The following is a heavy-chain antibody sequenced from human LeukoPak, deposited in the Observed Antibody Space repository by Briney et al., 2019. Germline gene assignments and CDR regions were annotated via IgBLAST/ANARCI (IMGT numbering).Heavy chain of an antibody. V-gene: IGHV3-23*01. CDR3: AKASGYSYGPNYYFDY. Sequence: RGSLRLSCAASGFTFSSYAMSWVRQAPGKGLEWVSAISGSGGSTYYADSVKGRFTISRDNSKNTLYLQMNSLRAEDTAVYYCAKASGYSYGPNYYFDYWGQGTLVTVSS. J-gene: IGHJ4*02. CDR1: GFTFSSYA. D-gene: IGHD5-18*01. CDR2: ISGSGGST.